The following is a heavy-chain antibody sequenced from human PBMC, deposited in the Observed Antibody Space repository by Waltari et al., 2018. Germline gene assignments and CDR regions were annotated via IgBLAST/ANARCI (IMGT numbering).Heavy chain of an antibody. CDR3: ARDLPDGDIDY. J-gene: IGHJ4*02. CDR1: GFLFKDYE. V-gene: IGHV3-48*03. D-gene: IGHD2-21*02. Sequence: EVQLMESGGGLVQPGEHRRVSCAPSGFLFKDYERKWVPQAPGKGLEWVSYISSSGETMFYAESVQGRFTISRDNAKSALYLQMNSMRAEDTAVYYCARDLPDGDIDYWGQGTLVNVSS. CDR2: ISSSGETM.